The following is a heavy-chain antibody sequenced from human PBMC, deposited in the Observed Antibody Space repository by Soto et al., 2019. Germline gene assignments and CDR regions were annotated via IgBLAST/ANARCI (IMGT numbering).Heavy chain of an antibody. CDR3: ARDGYYDFSGYYRYFDY. J-gene: IGHJ4*02. Sequence: GGSLRLSCAASGFTFSSYAMHWVRQAPGKGLEWVAVISYDGSNKYYADSVNGRFTISRDNSKNTLYLQMNSLRTEDTAVYYCARDGYYDFSGYYRYFDYWGQGTPVTVSS. D-gene: IGHD3-22*01. V-gene: IGHV3-30-3*01. CDR2: ISYDGSNK. CDR1: GFTFSSYA.